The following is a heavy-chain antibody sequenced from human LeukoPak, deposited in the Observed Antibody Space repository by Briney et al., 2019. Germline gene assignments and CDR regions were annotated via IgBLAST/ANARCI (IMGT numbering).Heavy chain of an antibody. Sequence: ASVKVSCEISRYTLTELSMHCVRQAPGKGLEWKGGFDPEDGETIYAQKFQGRVTMTEDTSTDTAYMELSSLRSEDTAVYYCATVSRITMIVKGSSYYFDYWGQGTLVTVSS. D-gene: IGHD3-22*01. CDR3: ATVSRITMIVKGSSYYFDY. CDR1: RYTLTELS. CDR2: FDPEDGET. J-gene: IGHJ4*02. V-gene: IGHV1-24*01.